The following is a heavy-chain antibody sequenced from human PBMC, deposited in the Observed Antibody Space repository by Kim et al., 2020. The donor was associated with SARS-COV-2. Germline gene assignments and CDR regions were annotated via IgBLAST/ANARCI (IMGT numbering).Heavy chain of an antibody. Sequence: GGSLRLSCAASGFTFGDYVMTWVRQAPGKGLEWVSGINWNGGSTGYADSVKGRFTISRNNAKNSLYLQMNSLRAEDTALYYCARGRKQWLTYYYYYGMDVWGQETTVTVS. CDR1: GFTFGDYV. V-gene: IGHV3-20*04. CDR2: INWNGGST. CDR3: ARGRKQWLTYYYYYGMDV. J-gene: IGHJ6*02. D-gene: IGHD6-19*01.